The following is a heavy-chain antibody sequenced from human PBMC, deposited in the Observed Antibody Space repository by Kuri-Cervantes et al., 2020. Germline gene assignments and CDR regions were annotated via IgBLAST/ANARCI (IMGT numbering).Heavy chain of an antibody. CDR3: AREGITIFGVVSPTNYYYCGMDV. J-gene: IGHJ6*02. V-gene: IGHV1-46*01. Sequence: ASVKVSCKASGYTFTGYYMHWVRQAPGQGLEWMGIINPSGGSTSYAQKFQGRVTMTRDTSTSTVYMELSSLRSEDTAVYYCAREGITIFGVVSPTNYYYCGMDVWGQGTTVTVSS. CDR2: INPSGGST. CDR1: GYTFTGYY. D-gene: IGHD3-3*01.